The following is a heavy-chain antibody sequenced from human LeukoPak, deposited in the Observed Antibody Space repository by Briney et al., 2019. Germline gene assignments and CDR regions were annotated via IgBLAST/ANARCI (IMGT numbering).Heavy chain of an antibody. V-gene: IGHV4-59*01. CDR2: IYYTGST. J-gene: IGHJ4*02. CDR3: ARWFCGGGTCRGAVDY. D-gene: IGHD2-15*01. Sequence: SSETLSLTCTVSVGSISGYYWTWIRQPPGEGLEWIWYIYYTGSTNYNPSLKSRVAISLDTSKNQFPLKLNSVTAADPAVYYCARWFCGGGTCRGAVDYWGQGTLVTVSS. CDR1: VGSISGYY.